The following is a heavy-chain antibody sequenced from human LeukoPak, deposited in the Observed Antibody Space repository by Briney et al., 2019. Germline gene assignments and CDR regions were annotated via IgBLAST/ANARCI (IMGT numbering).Heavy chain of an antibody. CDR3: AKEGDIVVVVAATHFDY. D-gene: IGHD2-15*01. CDR1: GFTFSSYA. CDR2: ISGSGGST. J-gene: IGHJ4*02. Sequence: GGSLRLSCAASGFTFSSYAMSWVRQAPGKGLEWVSAISGSGGSTYYADSVKGRFTISRDNSKNTLYLQMNSLRAEDTAVYYCAKEGDIVVVVAATHFDYWGQGTLVTVSS. V-gene: IGHV3-23*01.